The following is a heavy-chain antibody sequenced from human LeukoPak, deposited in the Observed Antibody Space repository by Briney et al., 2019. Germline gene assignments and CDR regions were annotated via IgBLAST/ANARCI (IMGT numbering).Heavy chain of an antibody. CDR1: GLYFRTYG. CDR2: ISYDGSSK. V-gene: IGHV3-30*03. CDR3: ATEEYYYGMAV. Sequence: GGSLRLSCAASGLYFRTYGMHWVRQAPGKGLEWVAVISYDGSSKYYADSVKGRFTISRDSPENTLYLQMNSLRAEDTAVYHCATEEYYYGMAVWGQETTVTVSS. J-gene: IGHJ6*02.